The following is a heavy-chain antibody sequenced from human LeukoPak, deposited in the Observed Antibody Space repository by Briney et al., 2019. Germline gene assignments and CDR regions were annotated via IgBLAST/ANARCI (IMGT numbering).Heavy chain of an antibody. Sequence: SGGSLRLSCAASGFSFSSYAMSWVRQAPGKGLEWVAVIWYDGSNKYYADSVKGRFTISRDNSKNTLYLQMNSLRAEDTAVYYCAKEGLRGLGRRGAFDIWGQGTMVTVSS. CDR3: AKEGLRGLGRRGAFDI. CDR2: IWYDGSNK. V-gene: IGHV3-33*06. J-gene: IGHJ3*02. D-gene: IGHD3/OR15-3a*01. CDR1: GFSFSSYA.